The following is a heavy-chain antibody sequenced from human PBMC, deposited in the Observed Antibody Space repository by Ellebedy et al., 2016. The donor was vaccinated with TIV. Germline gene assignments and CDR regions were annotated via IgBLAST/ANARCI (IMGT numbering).Heavy chain of an antibody. CDR1: GFTVSDTF. Sequence: PGGSLRLSCSVSGFTVSDTFMIWVRQAPGKGLEWVSVVYSDVSIYYADSVKGRFIISRDGSKNTLYLQMNSLRAEDTAVYYCASRGYSYAPSAWGQGTLVSVSS. V-gene: IGHV3-53*01. J-gene: IGHJ5*02. D-gene: IGHD5-18*01. CDR3: ASRGYSYAPSA. CDR2: VYSDVSI.